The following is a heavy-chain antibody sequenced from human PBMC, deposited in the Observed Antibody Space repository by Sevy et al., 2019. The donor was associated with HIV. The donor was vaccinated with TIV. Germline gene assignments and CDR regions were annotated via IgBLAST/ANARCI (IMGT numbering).Heavy chain of an antibody. CDR3: AGDMGAVTYYYYGMDV. V-gene: IGHV3-11*01. CDR1: GFTFSDYY. CDR2: ISSTGSTI. D-gene: IGHD1-26*01. Sequence: GGSLRLSCAASGFTFSDYYMSWIRQAPGKGLEWVSFISSTGSTIYYADSVRGRFTISRDNAQNSLYLQMNSLRGEDTAVYYGAGDMGAVTYYYYGMDVWGQGTTVTVSS. J-gene: IGHJ6*02.